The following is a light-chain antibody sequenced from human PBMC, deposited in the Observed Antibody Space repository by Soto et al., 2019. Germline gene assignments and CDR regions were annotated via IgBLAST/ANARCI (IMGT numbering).Light chain of an antibody. V-gene: IGKV3-20*01. J-gene: IGKJ5*01. Sequence: EIVLTQSPGTLSLSPGERGTLSCRASQSFTSRSLAWYQQKPGLAPRLLISGASNRAAGIPDRFSGSGSGTDFTLTISRLEPEDFAVYYCQQHETLITFGQGTRLEIK. CDR3: QQHETLIT. CDR2: GAS. CDR1: QSFTSRS.